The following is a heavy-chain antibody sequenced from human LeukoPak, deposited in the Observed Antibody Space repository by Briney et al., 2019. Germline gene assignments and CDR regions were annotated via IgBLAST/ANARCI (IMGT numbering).Heavy chain of an antibody. J-gene: IGHJ4*02. Sequence: PGGSLRLSCAASGFTFSSYSMNWVRQAPGKGLEWVSAISGSGGSTYYADSVKGRFTISRDNSKNTLYLQMNSLRAEDTAVYYCAEDDSSGYYPSRYDYWGQGTLVTVSS. CDR1: GFTFSSYS. CDR2: ISGSGGST. V-gene: IGHV3-23*01. CDR3: AEDDSSGYYPSRYDY. D-gene: IGHD3-22*01.